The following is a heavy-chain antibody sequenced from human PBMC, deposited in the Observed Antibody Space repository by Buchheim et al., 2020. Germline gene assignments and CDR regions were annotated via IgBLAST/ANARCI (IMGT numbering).Heavy chain of an antibody. J-gene: IGHJ4*02. V-gene: IGHV3-23*01. Sequence: EVQLLESGGGLVQPGGSLRLSCAASGFTFSSYAMSWVRQAPGKGLEWVSAISCSGGSKYYADSVKGRFTISRDNSKNTLYLQMNSLRAEDTAVYYCAKELEYYDFWSGYYAFDYWGQGTL. D-gene: IGHD3-3*01. CDR2: ISCSGGSK. CDR3: AKELEYYDFWSGYYAFDY. CDR1: GFTFSSYA.